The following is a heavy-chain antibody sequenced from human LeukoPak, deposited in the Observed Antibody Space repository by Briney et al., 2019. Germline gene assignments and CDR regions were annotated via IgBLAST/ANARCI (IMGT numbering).Heavy chain of an antibody. CDR2: ISYDGSNK. CDR1: GFTFSSYG. J-gene: IGHJ3*02. CDR3: AKDRMIWFGEWGAFDI. Sequence: GGSLRLSCAASGFTFSSYGMHWVRQAPGKGLEWVAVISYDGSNKYYADSVKGRFTISRDNSKNTLYLQMNSLRAEDTAVYYCAKDRMIWFGEWGAFDIWGQGTMVTVSS. V-gene: IGHV3-30*18. D-gene: IGHD3-10*01.